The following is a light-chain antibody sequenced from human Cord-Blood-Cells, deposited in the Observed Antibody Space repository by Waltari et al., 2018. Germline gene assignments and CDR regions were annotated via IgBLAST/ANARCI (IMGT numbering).Light chain of an antibody. CDR3: QQSYSPPPT. Sequence: DIQMTQSLSSLSASVVDRMTITCRSIQIISSLLNWYQQKPEKAPNLLIYAASSLQSGVPSRFGGSASGTDFTLTSSRLQPEDFANYYCQQSYSPPPTFGGGTKVEIK. V-gene: IGKV1-39*01. CDR2: AAS. CDR1: QIISSL. J-gene: IGKJ4*01.